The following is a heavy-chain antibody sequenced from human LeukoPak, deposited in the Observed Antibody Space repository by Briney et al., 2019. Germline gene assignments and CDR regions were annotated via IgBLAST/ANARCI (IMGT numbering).Heavy chain of an antibody. CDR3: VRMAGYDSSGFYGYLPQ. CDR1: GFTFSTYY. Sequence: PGGSLRLSCAASGFTFSTYYMHWVRQAPGKGLVWLSRISGDGRSITYADSVKGRFTISRDNAKNTLYLQLNSLRVEDTAVYYCVRMAGYDSSGFYGYLPQWGQGILVTVSS. V-gene: IGHV3-74*01. J-gene: IGHJ1*01. D-gene: IGHD3-22*01. CDR2: ISGDGRSI.